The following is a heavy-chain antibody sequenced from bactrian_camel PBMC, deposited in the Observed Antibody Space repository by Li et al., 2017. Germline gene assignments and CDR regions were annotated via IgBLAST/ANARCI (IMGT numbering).Heavy chain of an antibody. V-gene: IGHV3S40*01. D-gene: IGHD3*01. J-gene: IGHJ6*01. Sequence: DVQLVESGGGSVQAGGSLRLSCEASGDTHRTTYMGWFRQAPGKEHEGVATITTDTRSSFYSDSVEGRFTLSLDTAKNMVYLQMNNLKPEDTGMYYCASGPGLIERGGRINEDDFSYWGQGTQVTVS. CDR1: GDTHRTTY. CDR2: ITTDTRSS. CDR3: ASGPGLIERGGRINEDDFSY.